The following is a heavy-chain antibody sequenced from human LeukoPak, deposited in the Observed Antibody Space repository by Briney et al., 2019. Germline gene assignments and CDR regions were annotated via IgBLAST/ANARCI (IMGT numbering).Heavy chain of an antibody. CDR3: ANGNPIRDGYSLDAFDI. CDR1: GFTFSSYS. D-gene: IGHD5-24*01. J-gene: IGHJ3*02. V-gene: IGHV3-21*01. CDR2: ISSSSSYI. Sequence: PGGSLRLSCAASGFTFSSYSMNWVRQAPGKGLEWVSSISSSSSYIYYADSVKGRFTISRDNAKNSLYLQMNSLRAEDTAVYYCANGNPIRDGYSLDAFDIWGQGTMVTVSS.